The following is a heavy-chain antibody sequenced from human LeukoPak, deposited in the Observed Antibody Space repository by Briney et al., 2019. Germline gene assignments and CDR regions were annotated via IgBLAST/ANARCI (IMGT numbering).Heavy chain of an antibody. D-gene: IGHD1-14*01. CDR3: ARGGRPASKRSAFDI. CDR1: GGSFSGYY. CDR2: INHSGSI. Sequence: PSETLSLTCAVYGGSFSGYYWSWIRQPPGKGLEWIGEINHSGSINYNPSLKSRVTISVDTSKNQFSLKLSSVTAADTAVYYCARGGRPASKRSAFDIWGQGTMVTASS. J-gene: IGHJ3*02. V-gene: IGHV4-34*01.